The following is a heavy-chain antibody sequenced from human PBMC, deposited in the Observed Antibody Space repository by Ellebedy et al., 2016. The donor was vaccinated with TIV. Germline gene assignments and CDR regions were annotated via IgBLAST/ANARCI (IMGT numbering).Heavy chain of an antibody. CDR3: ARMTSRGFSTPAY. CDR1: QYAIRGGYY. V-gene: IGHV4-38-2*02. Sequence: SETLSLTXSVTQYAIRGGYYWGWIRQTPGKGLEWIGSMFHSGSTYYNPSLRSRVTMSVDTSRNQLSLTLRSVTAADTAIYYCARMTSRGFSTPAYWGQGTLVTVSS. CDR2: MFHSGST. J-gene: IGHJ4*02. D-gene: IGHD6-19*01.